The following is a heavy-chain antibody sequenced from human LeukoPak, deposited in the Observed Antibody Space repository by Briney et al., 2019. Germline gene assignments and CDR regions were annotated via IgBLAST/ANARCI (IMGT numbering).Heavy chain of an antibody. CDR3: ARLHGDYAYFQP. V-gene: IGHV5-51*01. J-gene: IGHJ1*01. CDR2: IYPGDSDT. Sequence: GESLKISRQGSGYSLPCYRLGWVRQIPGKGLEWVGIIYPGDSDTRYSPSFQGQVTISADTSISTAYLQWSRLKASDTAMYYCARLHGDYAYFQPWGHGTLVTVSS. CDR1: GYSLPCYR. D-gene: IGHD4-17*01.